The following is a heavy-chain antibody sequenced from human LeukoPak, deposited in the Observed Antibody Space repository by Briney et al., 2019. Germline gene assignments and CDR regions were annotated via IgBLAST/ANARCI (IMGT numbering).Heavy chain of an antibody. V-gene: IGHV3-7*01. J-gene: IGHJ4*02. Sequence: PGGSLRLSCAASGFTFSNYCMSWVRRAPGKGLEWVANIKQDGSETYYVDSVRGRFTISRDNAKKSLYLQMNSLRAEDTAVYYCARDFWGAYRVDYFYYWGQGTLVTVSS. D-gene: IGHD3-3*01. CDR2: IKQDGSET. CDR1: GFTFSNYC. CDR3: ARDFWGAYRVDYFYY.